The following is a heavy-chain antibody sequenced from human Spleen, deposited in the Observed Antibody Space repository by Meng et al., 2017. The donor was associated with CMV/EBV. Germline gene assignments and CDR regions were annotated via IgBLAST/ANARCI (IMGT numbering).Heavy chain of an antibody. CDR2: IYWDDDK. J-gene: IGHJ5*02. V-gene: IGHV2-5*02. D-gene: IGHD6-13*01. Sequence: QITLKESGPTRVKPTQTLTLTCTFSGFSLSTSGVAVGWIRQPPGKALEWVALIYWDDDKRYSPSLTGRVSITKGASNIQVVLTLTNMHPEDTGTYYCAHKHAAGGNWFDPWGQGTLVTVSS. CDR3: AHKHAAGGNWFDP. CDR1: GFSLSTSGVA.